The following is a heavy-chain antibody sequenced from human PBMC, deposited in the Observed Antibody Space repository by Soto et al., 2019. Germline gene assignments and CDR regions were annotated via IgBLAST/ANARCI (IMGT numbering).Heavy chain of an antibody. D-gene: IGHD4-17*01. V-gene: IGHV3-33*01. CDR1: GFTFGRHG. J-gene: IGHJ4*02. CDR2: SGSDGRRA. Sequence: QVQLVESGGGVVQPGGSLRLSCAASGFTFGRHGMHWVRQAPGKGLEWVAVSGSDGRRASYADSVKGRFTISRDNGQNTLYLQMKSLRAEETAVYYCARDDDYGDNGLDYWGQGTLVTVSS. CDR3: ARDDDYGDNGLDY.